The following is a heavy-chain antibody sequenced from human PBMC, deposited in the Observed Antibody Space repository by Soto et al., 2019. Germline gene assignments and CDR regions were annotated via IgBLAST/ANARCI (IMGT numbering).Heavy chain of an antibody. CDR2: IYYSGST. J-gene: IGHJ4*02. V-gene: IGHV4-59*08. CDR3: ARGHGGITVFGAPGHFDY. Sequence: SETLSLTCSVSGGSISDNYWSWIRQPPGKELEWLGYIYYSGSTKYNPSLKSRVTMSVDTSKNQFSLKLSSVNAADTAVYYCARGHGGITVFGAPGHFDYWGQGTLVTVSS. D-gene: IGHD3-3*01. CDR1: GGSISDNY.